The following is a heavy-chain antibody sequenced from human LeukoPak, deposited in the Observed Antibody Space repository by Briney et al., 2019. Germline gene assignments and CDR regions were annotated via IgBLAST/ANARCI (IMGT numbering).Heavy chain of an antibody. CDR3: ARARFGISWYDP. D-gene: IGHD3-10*02. J-gene: IGHJ5*02. Sequence: GASVKVSCKASGYTFTSYGISWLRQAPGQWLEWMGWISAYNGNTNYAQKLQGRVTMTTDTSTSTAYMELRSLRSDDTAVYYCARARFGISWYDPWGQGTLVTVSS. CDR2: ISAYNGNT. V-gene: IGHV1-18*01. CDR1: GYTFTSYG.